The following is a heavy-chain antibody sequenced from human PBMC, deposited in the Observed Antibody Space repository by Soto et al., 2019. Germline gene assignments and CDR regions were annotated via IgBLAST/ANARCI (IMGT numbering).Heavy chain of an antibody. V-gene: IGHV4-30-4*01. Sequence: QPPGKGLEWVGYIYYSGSTYYNPSLKSRVTISVDTSKNQFSLKLTSVTAADTAVYYCARGNDFWSGYYLDYWGQGTLVTVSS. CDR3: ARGNDFWSGYYLDY. CDR2: IYYSGST. J-gene: IGHJ4*02. D-gene: IGHD3-3*01.